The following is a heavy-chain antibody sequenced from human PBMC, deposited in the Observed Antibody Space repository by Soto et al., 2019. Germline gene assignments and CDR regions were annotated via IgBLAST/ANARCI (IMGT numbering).Heavy chain of an antibody. D-gene: IGHD3-9*01. V-gene: IGHV4-39*01. Sequence: QLQLQESGPGLVKPSETLSLTCTVSGGSISSSSYYWGWIRQPPGKGLEWIASIYYSGTTYYNPSLKSRVSISVDTSKSQFSLRRSSVTAADTAVYYCASGYYDILTGYYYYFDYWGQGTLVTVSS. CDR3: ASGYYDILTGYYYYFDY. CDR2: IYYSGTT. J-gene: IGHJ4*02. CDR1: GGSISSSSYY.